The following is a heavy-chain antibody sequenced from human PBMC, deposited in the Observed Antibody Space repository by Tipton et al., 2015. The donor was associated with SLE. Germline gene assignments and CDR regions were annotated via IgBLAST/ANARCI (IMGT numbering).Heavy chain of an antibody. V-gene: IGHV4-34*01. J-gene: IGHJ6*02. Sequence: TLSLTCAVYGGSFSGYYWTWIRQPPGKGLEWIGEINHSGSTNYNPSLKSRVTISVDKSKNQFSLKLSSVTAADTAVYYCARDVITPTWDGRVSYSHALDVWGQGTTVIVSS. CDR3: ARDVITPTWDGRVSYSHALDV. CDR2: INHSGST. CDR1: GGSFSGYY. D-gene: IGHD1-14*01.